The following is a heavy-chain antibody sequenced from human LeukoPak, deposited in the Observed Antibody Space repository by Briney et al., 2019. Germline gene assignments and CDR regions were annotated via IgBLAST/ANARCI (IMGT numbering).Heavy chain of an antibody. CDR1: GFTLSSDH. J-gene: IGHJ4*02. V-gene: IGHV3-53*04. D-gene: IGHD3-16*01. Sequence: PGGSLRLSCAASGFTLSSDHMNSVCQAPGKGLEWVSVLYSGGSTYYADSVKGRFTISRHDSQNTLYLQMNSLRADDTAVYYCVYFEEIMATGDYWGQGTLVTVSS. CDR3: VYFEEIMATGDY. CDR2: LYSGGST.